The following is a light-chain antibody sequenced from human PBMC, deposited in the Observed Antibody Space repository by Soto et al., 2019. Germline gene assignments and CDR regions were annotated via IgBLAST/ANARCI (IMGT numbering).Light chain of an antibody. Sequence: EIVLTQSPATLSLSPGERATVSCRASQSVSSYLAWYQQKPGPAPRLLIYDAFNRATGIPARFSGSGSGTDFTLTISSLEPEDFAVYYCQQRSNWPPTFGGGTKVEIK. CDR2: DAF. V-gene: IGKV3-11*01. CDR3: QQRSNWPPT. J-gene: IGKJ4*01. CDR1: QSVSSY.